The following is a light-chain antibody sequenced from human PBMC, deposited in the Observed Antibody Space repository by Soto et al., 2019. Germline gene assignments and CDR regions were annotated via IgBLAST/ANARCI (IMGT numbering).Light chain of an antibody. CDR2: RNN. Sequence: QSVLTQPPSASWTPVQRVTISCSGSSSNLGDNTVNWYQQLPGTAPKLLIYRNNRRPSEVPDRFSGSKSGTSASLAISGLQSDDEADYYCATWDDSLNGAVFGGGTKLTVL. CDR1: SSNLGDNT. CDR3: ATWDDSLNGAV. V-gene: IGLV1-44*01. J-gene: IGLJ3*02.